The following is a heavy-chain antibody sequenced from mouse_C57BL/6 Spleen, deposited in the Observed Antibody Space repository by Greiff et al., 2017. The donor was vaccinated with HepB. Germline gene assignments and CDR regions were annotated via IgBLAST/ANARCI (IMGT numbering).Heavy chain of an antibody. Sequence: VMLVESGPELVKPGASVKISCKASGYAFSSSWMNWVKQRPGKGLEWIGRIYPGDGDTNYNGKFKGKATLTADKSSSTAYMQLSSLTSEDSAVYFCAREGFITTVDDWGQGTTLTVSS. CDR1: GYAFSSSW. D-gene: IGHD1-1*01. V-gene: IGHV1-82*01. J-gene: IGHJ2*01. CDR3: AREGFITTVDD. CDR2: IYPGDGDT.